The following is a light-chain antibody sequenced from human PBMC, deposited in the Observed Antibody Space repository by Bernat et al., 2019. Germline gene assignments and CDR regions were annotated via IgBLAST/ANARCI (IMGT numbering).Light chain of an antibody. J-gene: IGLJ3*02. V-gene: IGLV6-57*04. Sequence: NFMLTQPHSVSESPGKTVAIFCTRSSGSIASNYVRWYQQRPGSAPTTVIYEYNKRPSGVPDRFSGSIDSPSNSASLTISGLKTEDEAEYYCHSYDSSNQVFGGGTKLTVL. CDR3: HSYDSSNQV. CDR2: EYN. CDR1: SGSIASNY.